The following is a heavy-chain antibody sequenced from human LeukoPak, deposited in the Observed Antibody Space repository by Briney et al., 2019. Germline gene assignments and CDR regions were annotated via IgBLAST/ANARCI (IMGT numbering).Heavy chain of an antibody. Sequence: GGSLRLSCAASGFTFSSYAMSWVRQAPGKGLEWVPAISGSGGSTYYADSVKGRFTISRDNSKNTLYLQMNSLRAEDTAVYYCARTPNYGDYAWYFDLWGRGTLVTVSS. V-gene: IGHV3-23*01. D-gene: IGHD4-17*01. CDR2: ISGSGGST. CDR1: GFTFSSYA. CDR3: ARTPNYGDYAWYFDL. J-gene: IGHJ2*01.